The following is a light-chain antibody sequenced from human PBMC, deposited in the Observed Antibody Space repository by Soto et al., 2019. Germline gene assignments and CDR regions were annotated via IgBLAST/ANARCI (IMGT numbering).Light chain of an antibody. CDR2: GAS. CDR1: QSVRSSY. Sequence: EIVLTQSPGTQSLSPGERATLSCRASQSVRSSYLAWYQQKPGQAPRLLIYGASTRATGIPARFSGSGSGTEFTLTINSLQSEDFAVYYCQQYNNWPRTFGQGTKVDI. J-gene: IGKJ1*01. V-gene: IGKV3-15*01. CDR3: QQYNNWPRT.